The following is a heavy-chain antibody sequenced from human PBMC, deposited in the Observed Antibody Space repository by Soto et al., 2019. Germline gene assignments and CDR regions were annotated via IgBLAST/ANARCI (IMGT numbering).Heavy chain of an antibody. J-gene: IGHJ6*02. Sequence: GGSLRLSCAASGFTFSSYAMHWARQAPGKGLEWVAVISYDGSNKYYADSVKGRFTISRDNSKNTLYLQMNSLRAEDTAVYYCARDVGPVGATSNYYYYGMDVWGQGTTVTVSS. D-gene: IGHD1-26*01. V-gene: IGHV3-30-3*01. CDR3: ARDVGPVGATSNYYYYGMDV. CDR1: GFTFSSYA. CDR2: ISYDGSNK.